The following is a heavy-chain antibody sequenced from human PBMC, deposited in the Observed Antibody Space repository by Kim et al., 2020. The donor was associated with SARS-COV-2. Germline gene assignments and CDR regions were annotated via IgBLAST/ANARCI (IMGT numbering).Heavy chain of an antibody. J-gene: IGHJ1*01. CDR1: GFTFSSYD. CDR2: ISSGGETI. CDR3: ARNSMGTRDHLAHD. V-gene: IGHV3-48*03. Sequence: GGSLRLSCVASGFTFSSYDLNWVRQIPGKGLEWVSYISSGGETIKYADSVKGRFTISRDNAQNSLFLQMNSLRAEDTAVYYCARNSMGTRDHLAHDWGQGARVTVYS. D-gene: IGHD1-1*01.